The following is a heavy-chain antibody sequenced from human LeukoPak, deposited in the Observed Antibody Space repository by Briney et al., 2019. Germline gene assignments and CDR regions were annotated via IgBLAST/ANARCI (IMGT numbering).Heavy chain of an antibody. CDR2: ISSSGRTI. V-gene: IGHV3-11*01. Sequence: LSLTCTVSGGSISSYYWSWIRQPPGKGLEWISYISSSGRTIYYADSVKGRFTLSRDNTNNSLYLQMNSLRAEDTAVYYCAIKGYYDSSGYKYWGQGTLVTVSS. CDR1: GGSISSYY. J-gene: IGHJ4*02. CDR3: AIKGYYDSSGYKY. D-gene: IGHD3-22*01.